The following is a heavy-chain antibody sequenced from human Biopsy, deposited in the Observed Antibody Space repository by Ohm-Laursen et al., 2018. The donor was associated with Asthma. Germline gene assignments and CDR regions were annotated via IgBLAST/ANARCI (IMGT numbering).Heavy chain of an antibody. CDR1: GAYIGSRDHH. Sequence: TLSLTCIVGGAYIGSRDHHWSWIRQSPGTGLEWIGFVSWSGTTHYNRSLERRLSISIDTTRNEFSMTLRSVTAADTAVYFCARVASYGDLYFGIDVWGPGTTVSVS. V-gene: IGHV4-30-4*01. CDR2: VSWSGTT. CDR3: ARVASYGDLYFGIDV. D-gene: IGHD4-17*01. J-gene: IGHJ6*02.